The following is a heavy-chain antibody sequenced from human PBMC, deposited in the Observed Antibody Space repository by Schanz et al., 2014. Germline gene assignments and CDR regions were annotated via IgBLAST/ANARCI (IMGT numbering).Heavy chain of an antibody. J-gene: IGHJ1*01. Sequence: VQLLQFGGGVVQPGRSLRLSCAASGFTFSSYAMHWVRQAPGKGLEWVSYISSSGTTIYYADSVKGRVTISRDNAKNSVSLQMRRLRVEDTAVYYCASGVHVSSLQKGLQFWGRGTLVIVSS. V-gene: IGHV3-48*01. D-gene: IGHD3-10*01. CDR3: ASGVHVSSLQKGLQF. CDR2: ISSSGTTI. CDR1: GFTFSSYA.